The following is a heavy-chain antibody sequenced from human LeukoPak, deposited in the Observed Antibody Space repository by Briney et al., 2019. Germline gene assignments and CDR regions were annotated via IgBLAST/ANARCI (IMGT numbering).Heavy chain of an antibody. D-gene: IGHD2-15*01. V-gene: IGHV4-39*07. CDR3: ARSSVVVAATPRFDP. CDR1: GGSISSSSYY. Sequence: SETLSLTCTVSGGSISSSSYYWGWIRQPPGKGLEWIGSIYYSGSTYYNPSLKSRVTISVDTSKNQFSLKLSSVTAADTAVYYCARSSVVVAATPRFDPWGQGTLVTVSS. CDR2: IYYSGST. J-gene: IGHJ5*02.